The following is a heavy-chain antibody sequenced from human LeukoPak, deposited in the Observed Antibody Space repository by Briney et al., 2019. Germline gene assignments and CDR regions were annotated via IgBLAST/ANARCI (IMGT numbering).Heavy chain of an antibody. CDR1: GGTFSSYA. J-gene: IGHJ4*02. Sequence: SVKVSCKASGGTFSSYAISWVRQAPGQGLEWMGGIIPIFGTANYAQKFQGRVTITADESTSTAYMELRSLRSDDTAVYYCARDPTGVGRPIDYWGQGTLVTVSS. CDR3: ARDPTGVGRPIDY. V-gene: IGHV1-69*13. CDR2: IIPIFGTA. D-gene: IGHD7-27*01.